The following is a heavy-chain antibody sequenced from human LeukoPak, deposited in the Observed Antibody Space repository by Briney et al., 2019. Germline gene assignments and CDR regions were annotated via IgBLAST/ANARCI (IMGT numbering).Heavy chain of an antibody. CDR2: IYHSGST. CDR3: ARDRIAVADPPNWFDP. CDR1: GYSISSGYY. J-gene: IGHJ5*02. D-gene: IGHD6-19*01. V-gene: IGHV4-38-2*02. Sequence: SETPSLTCTVSGYSISSGYYWGWIRQPPGKGLEWIGSIYHSGSTYYNPSLKSRVTISVDTSKNQFSLKLSSVTAADTAVYYCARDRIAVADPPNWFDPWGQGTLVTVSS.